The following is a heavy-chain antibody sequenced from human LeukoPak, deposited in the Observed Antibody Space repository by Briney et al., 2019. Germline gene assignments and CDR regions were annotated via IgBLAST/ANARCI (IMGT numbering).Heavy chain of an antibody. CDR1: GGSISSSSHY. J-gene: IGHJ4*02. D-gene: IGHD2-8*01. CDR2: VHYRGNA. CDR3: TRLPNGSPGDY. Sequence: SETLSLTCTVSGGSISSSSHYWGWIRQPAGKGLEWVGSVHYRGNAYYNPSLRSRVAITVDTSKNQFSLRLNSVTAADTAVYYCTRLPNGSPGDYWGQGTLVTVSS. V-gene: IGHV4-39*01.